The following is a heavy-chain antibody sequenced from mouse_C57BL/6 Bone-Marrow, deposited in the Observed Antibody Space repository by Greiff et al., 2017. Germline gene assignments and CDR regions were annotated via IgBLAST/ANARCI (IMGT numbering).Heavy chain of an antibody. V-gene: IGHV1-55*01. CDR2: IYPDSGST. J-gene: IGHJ1*03. Sequence: VQLQQPGAELVKPGASVKMSCKASGYTFTSYWITWVKQRPGQGLEWIGDIYPDSGSTNYNEKFKSKATLTVDTSSSTAYMQLSSLTSEDSAVYYCARPYYSNYWYFDVWGTGTTVTFSS. CDR3: ARPYYSNYWYFDV. D-gene: IGHD2-5*01. CDR1: GYTFTSYW.